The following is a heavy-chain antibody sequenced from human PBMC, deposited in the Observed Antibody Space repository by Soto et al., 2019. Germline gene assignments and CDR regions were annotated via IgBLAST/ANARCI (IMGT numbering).Heavy chain of an antibody. J-gene: IGHJ5*02. V-gene: IGHV2-5*02. D-gene: IGHD6-6*01. Sequence: SGPTLVNPTQTLALTCTFSAFSLSAAGVAVGWIRQPPGKALEWLALFYWDDDKRYSPSLKSRVSIMKDTSKNQVVLTLTNMDAVDAATYYCAHKSANSSHNWLDPWGQGTLVTVSS. CDR3: AHKSANSSHNWLDP. CDR2: FYWDDDK. CDR1: AFSLSAAGVA.